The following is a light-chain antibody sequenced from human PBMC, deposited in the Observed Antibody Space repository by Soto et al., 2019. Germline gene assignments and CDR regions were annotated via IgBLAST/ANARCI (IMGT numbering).Light chain of an antibody. CDR3: QSYDRSLSAVV. J-gene: IGLJ2*01. V-gene: IGLV1-40*01. CDR1: SSNIGAGYD. CDR2: GNS. Sequence: QSVLTQPPSVSGAPGQRVTISCTGSSSNIGAGYDVHWYQQLPGTAPKVLIYGNSNRPSGVPDRFSGSKSGTSASLAITGLQADDEADYSCQSYDRSLSAVVFGAGTTLTV.